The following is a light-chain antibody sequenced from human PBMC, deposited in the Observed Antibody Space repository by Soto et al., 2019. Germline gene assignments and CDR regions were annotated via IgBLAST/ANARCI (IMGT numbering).Light chain of an antibody. V-gene: IGKV3-20*01. CDR2: GAS. J-gene: IGKJ1*01. Sequence: EIGLSQSPGTLSLSPGERATLSCRASQSVSSSYLAWNQQKPGQDPRLLIYGASSRGTGIPDRFSGSGSGTDVILTISRVEHEDFGVYDCQQYGSSTRTWTFGQGTKVDIK. CDR1: QSVSSSY. CDR3: QQYGSSTRTWT.